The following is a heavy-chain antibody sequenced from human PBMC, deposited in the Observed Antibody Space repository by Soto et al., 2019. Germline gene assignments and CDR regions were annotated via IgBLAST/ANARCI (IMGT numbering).Heavy chain of an antibody. CDR1: GGSISSYF. Sequence: QVQLQESGPGMVKPSETLSLTCTVSGGSISSYFWSWIRQPPGKGLKWIGYLYYSGSTNYNPSLKSRVTISVDTSKNQFSLKLSSVTAADTAVYYCARAGRRYSTAWYEDYWGQGTLVTVSS. CDR2: LYYSGST. D-gene: IGHD6-19*01. V-gene: IGHV4-59*01. CDR3: ARAGRRYSTAWYEDY. J-gene: IGHJ4*02.